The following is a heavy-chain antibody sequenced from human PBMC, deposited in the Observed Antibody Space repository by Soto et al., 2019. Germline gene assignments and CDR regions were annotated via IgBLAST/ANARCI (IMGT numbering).Heavy chain of an antibody. V-gene: IGHV1-69*01. CDR1: GGIFSTYA. CDR3: ARDRDDYGSGNYYNRIDF. D-gene: IGHD3-10*01. Sequence: QVQLVQSGAEVKKPGSSVKVSCKASGGIFSTYAISWLRQAPGQGLEWMGGIIPIFGTPNYAQRFQGRVTXXXDESTXXXXXXXXXXXXXXXXXXXXARDRDDYGSGNYYNRIDFWGQGTLVTVSS. J-gene: IGHJ4*02. CDR2: IIPIFGTP.